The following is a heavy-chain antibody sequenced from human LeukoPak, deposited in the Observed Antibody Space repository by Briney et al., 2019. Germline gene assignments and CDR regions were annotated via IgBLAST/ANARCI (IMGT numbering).Heavy chain of an antibody. D-gene: IGHD2-15*01. J-gene: IGHJ4*02. CDR3: ARHPIVVVAASHFDY. CDR1: GGSISSSSYY. Sequence: SETLSLTCTVSGGSISSSSYYWGWIRQSPGKGLEWIGSIYYSGSTYYNPSLKSRVTISVDTSKNQFSLRLSSVTAADTSVYYCARHPIVVVAASHFDYWGQGTLVTVSS. V-gene: IGHV4-39*01. CDR2: IYYSGST.